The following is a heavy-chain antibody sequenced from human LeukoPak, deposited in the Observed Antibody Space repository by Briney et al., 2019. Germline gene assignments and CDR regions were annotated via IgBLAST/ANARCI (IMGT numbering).Heavy chain of an antibody. Sequence: GGSLRLSCAASGLTFSDYWMSWVRQAPGKGLEWVANKKPDGGHQNYVDSVKGRFTISRDNAKNSLYLQMNSLRAEDTAVYYCARDIHPSWDRLDTAMAGDYWGQGTLVTVSS. D-gene: IGHD5-18*01. CDR1: GLTFSDYW. J-gene: IGHJ4*02. CDR3: ARDIHPSWDRLDTAMAGDY. CDR2: KKPDGGHQ. V-gene: IGHV3-7*01.